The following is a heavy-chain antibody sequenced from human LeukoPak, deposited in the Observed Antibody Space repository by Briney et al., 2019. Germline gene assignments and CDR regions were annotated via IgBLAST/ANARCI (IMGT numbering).Heavy chain of an antibody. V-gene: IGHV1-46*01. Sequence: ASVKVSCKASGYTFTSYYMHWVRQAPGQGLEWMGIINPSGGSTGYAQKFQGRVTMTRDTSTSTVYMELSSQRSEDTAVYYCARETIVVVPAAMSTSGSSVSVDFGYWGQGTLVTVSS. D-gene: IGHD2-2*01. CDR1: GYTFTSYY. CDR3: ARETIVVVPAAMSTSGSSVSVDFGY. CDR2: INPSGGST. J-gene: IGHJ4*02.